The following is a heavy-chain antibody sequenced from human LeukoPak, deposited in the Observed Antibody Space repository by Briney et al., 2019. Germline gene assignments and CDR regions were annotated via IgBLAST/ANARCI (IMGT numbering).Heavy chain of an antibody. D-gene: IGHD3-10*01. V-gene: IGHV1-18*01. CDR1: GYTFTSYG. Sequence: ASVKVSCKASGYTFTSYGISWVRQAPGQGLEWMGWISAYNGNTDYAQKLQGRVTMTTDTSTSTAYMELRSLRSDDTAVYYCARDNPHLWFGELIDYWGQGTLVTVSS. J-gene: IGHJ4*02. CDR3: ARDNPHLWFGELIDY. CDR2: ISAYNGNT.